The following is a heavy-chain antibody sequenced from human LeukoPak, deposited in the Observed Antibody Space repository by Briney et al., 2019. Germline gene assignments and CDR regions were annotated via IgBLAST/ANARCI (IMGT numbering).Heavy chain of an antibody. V-gene: IGHV4-59*08. Sequence: SETLSLTCTISGGSISSYSWNWIRQPPGKGLEWIGYIYYSGNTNYNPSLKSRVTISVDTSKSQFSLKLSSVTAADTAVYYCARGAAGDNWFDPWGQGTLVTVSS. CDR2: IYYSGNT. CDR1: GGSISSYS. J-gene: IGHJ5*02. CDR3: ARGAAGDNWFDP. D-gene: IGHD6-13*01.